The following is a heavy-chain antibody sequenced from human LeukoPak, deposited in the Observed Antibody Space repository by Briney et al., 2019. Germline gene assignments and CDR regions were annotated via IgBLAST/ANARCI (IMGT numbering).Heavy chain of an antibody. J-gene: IGHJ4*02. CDR3: ARFYYDILTGYSPFDY. CDR2: IYYSGST. CDR1: GDSISSYY. V-gene: IGHV4-59*01. Sequence: SETLSLTCTVSGDSISSYYWSWIRQPPGKGLEWIGYIYYSGSTNYNPSLKSRVTISVDTSKNQFSLKLSSVTAADTAVYYCARFYYDILTGYSPFDYWGQGTLVTVSS. D-gene: IGHD3-9*01.